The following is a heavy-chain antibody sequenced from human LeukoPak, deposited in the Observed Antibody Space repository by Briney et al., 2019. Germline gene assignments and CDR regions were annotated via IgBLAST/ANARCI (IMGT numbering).Heavy chain of an antibody. CDR2: LSRGGSTT. D-gene: IGHD2-15*01. J-gene: IGHJ4*02. V-gene: IGHV3-23*01. Sequence: GGSLRLSCAGTGLAFNMFAIDWVRQAPGRGLEWVSGLSRGGSTTNYADSVKGRFTISRDTSLSSVFLQMHSLRPEDTAVYYCAREQRIRHCSEGVCTEGYYFDYWGQGTPVTVSS. CDR3: AREQRIRHCSEGVCTEGYYFDY. CDR1: GLAFNMFA.